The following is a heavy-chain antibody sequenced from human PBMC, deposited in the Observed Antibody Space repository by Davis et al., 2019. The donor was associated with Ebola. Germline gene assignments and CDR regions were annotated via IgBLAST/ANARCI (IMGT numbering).Heavy chain of an antibody. Sequence: GESLKISCAASGFTFSSYWMSWVRQAPGKGLEWVANIKQDGSNKYYADSVKGRFTISRDNPKNTLYLQMNSLRAEDTAVYYCAREVAKRGTFDYWGQGTLVTVSS. D-gene: IGHD5-12*01. CDR3: AREVAKRGTFDY. CDR2: IKQDGSNK. J-gene: IGHJ4*02. V-gene: IGHV3-7*01. CDR1: GFTFSSYW.